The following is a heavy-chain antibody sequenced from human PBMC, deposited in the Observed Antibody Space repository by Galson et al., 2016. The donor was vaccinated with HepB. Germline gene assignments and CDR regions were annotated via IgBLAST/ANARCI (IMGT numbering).Heavy chain of an antibody. Sequence: SVKVSCKASGYNFSSHGMSWVRQAPGQGPEWMGWITAYNGNTNYAQKFQGRVTMTTDTSTNTAYMQLRSLKFDDTAVYYCARDLGVVMLPVYAPRYTYYYSGMDVWGEGTTVTVSS. CDR3: ARDLGVVMLPVYAPRYTYYYSGMDV. J-gene: IGHJ6*04. V-gene: IGHV1-18*01. CDR1: GYNFSSHG. CDR2: ITAYNGNT. D-gene: IGHD3-16*02.